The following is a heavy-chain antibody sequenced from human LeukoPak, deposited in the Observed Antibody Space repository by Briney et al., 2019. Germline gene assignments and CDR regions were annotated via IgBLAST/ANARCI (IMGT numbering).Heavy chain of an antibody. Sequence: ASVTVSCKASGYTFTSYYMNWVRQAPGQGLERMGLINPSGGSTSYAQKFQGRVTMTRDMSTSTVYMELRSLRSEDTAVYYCARAPRIGYSSSRYYYYMDVWGKGTTVTVSS. CDR2: INPSGGST. V-gene: IGHV1-46*01. CDR3: ARAPRIGYSSSRYYYYMDV. D-gene: IGHD6-13*01. J-gene: IGHJ6*03. CDR1: GYTFTSYY.